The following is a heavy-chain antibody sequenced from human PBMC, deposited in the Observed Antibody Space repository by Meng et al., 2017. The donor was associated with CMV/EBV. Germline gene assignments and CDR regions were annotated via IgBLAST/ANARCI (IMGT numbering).Heavy chain of an antibody. V-gene: IGHV3-30-3*01. CDR3: AIGDYFDY. J-gene: IGHJ4*02. CDR2: ISYDGSNK. CDR1: GFTFSSYA. Sequence: LRRLGSGGGVAQPGRSLSLSCAASGFTFSSYAMHWVRQAPGKGLEWVAVISYDGSNKYYADSVKGRFTISRDNSKNTLYLQMNSLRAEDTAVYSCAIGDYFDYWGQGTLVTVSS.